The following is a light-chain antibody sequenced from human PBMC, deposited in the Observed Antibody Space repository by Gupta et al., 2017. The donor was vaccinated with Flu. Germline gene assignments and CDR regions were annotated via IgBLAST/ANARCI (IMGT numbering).Light chain of an antibody. V-gene: IGLV1-40*01. J-gene: IGLJ3*02. CDR1: SSNIGAGYD. CDR3: QSYYSSLSNWV. CDR2: GNT. Sequence: QSVLTHPPPVSGAPGQRFTLSCPGSSSNIGAGYDVNWYQHLPGTAPKVLIYGNTRRPSGVPDRFSGSKSGTSASLAITGLQTEDEAEYYCQSYYSSLSNWVFGGGTKLTVL.